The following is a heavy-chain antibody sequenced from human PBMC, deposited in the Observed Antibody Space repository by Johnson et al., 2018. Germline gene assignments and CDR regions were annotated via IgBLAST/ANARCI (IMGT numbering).Heavy chain of an antibody. CDR2: ISYDGSNK. CDR1: GFTFSSYA. J-gene: IGHJ6*02. Sequence: QVQLVQSGGGLVQPGGSLRLSCAASGFTFSSYAMHWVRQAPGKGLEWLAVISYDGSNKYYAASVKGRLTISRDNTKNTRYLQKNSLRAEDTAVYYCAKERASYYDFWSGYRQYYYYGMDVWGQGTTVTVSS. D-gene: IGHD3-3*01. V-gene: IGHV3-30-3*01. CDR3: AKERASYYDFWSGYRQYYYYGMDV.